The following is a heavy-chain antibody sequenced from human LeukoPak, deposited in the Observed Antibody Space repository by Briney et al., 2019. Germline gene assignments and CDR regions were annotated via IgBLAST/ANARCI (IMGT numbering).Heavy chain of an antibody. CDR3: ARARILSYYYDSSGYFAY. D-gene: IGHD3-22*01. Sequence: KISCKASGGTFSSYAISWVRQAPGQGLEWMGGIIPIFGTANYAQKFQGRVTITTDESTSTAYMELSSLRSEDTAVYYCARARILSYYYDSSGYFAYWGQGTLVTVSS. J-gene: IGHJ4*02. CDR2: IIPIFGTA. CDR1: GGTFSSYA. V-gene: IGHV1-69*05.